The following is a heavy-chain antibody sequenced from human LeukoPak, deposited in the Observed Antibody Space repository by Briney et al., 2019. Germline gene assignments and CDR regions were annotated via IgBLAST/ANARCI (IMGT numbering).Heavy chain of an antibody. D-gene: IGHD3-10*01. J-gene: IGHJ3*02. CDR1: GGTFSSYA. Sequence: ASVKVSCKASGGTFSSYAISWVRQAPGQGLEWMGRIIPILGIANYAQKFQGRVTITADKSTSTAYMELSSLRSEDTAVYYCARDLINPSPPGYGSGSQDAFDIWGQGTMVTVSS. CDR3: ARDLINPSPPGYGSGSQDAFDI. CDR2: IIPILGIA. V-gene: IGHV1-69*04.